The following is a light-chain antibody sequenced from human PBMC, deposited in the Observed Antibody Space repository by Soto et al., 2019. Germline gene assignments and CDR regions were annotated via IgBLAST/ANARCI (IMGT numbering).Light chain of an antibody. Sequence: DIQMTQSPSSLSASVGDRVTITCQASQDISNYLNWYQQKPGKAPKLLIYDASNLETGVPSRFSGSGSGTDFTFTISSLQPEDIATYYCQQYDNPRQGVTFGGGTKVEIK. CDR3: QQYDNPRQGVT. CDR2: DAS. V-gene: IGKV1-33*01. CDR1: QDISNY. J-gene: IGKJ4*01.